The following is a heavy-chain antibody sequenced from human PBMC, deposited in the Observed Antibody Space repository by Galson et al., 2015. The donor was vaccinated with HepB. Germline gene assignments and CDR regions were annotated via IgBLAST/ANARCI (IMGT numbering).Heavy chain of an antibody. J-gene: IGHJ4*02. CDR3: ARGGGCDFDI. D-gene: IGHD2-21*01. CDR1: GFIFSSYW. Sequence: SLRLSCAASGFIFSSYWMHWVRQAPGEGLVWVSRINRDGSTTNYADSVKGRFTISRDNNKNTLYLQMNSLRAEDTAVYYCARGGGCDFDIWGQGTLVTVSS. CDR2: INRDGSTT. V-gene: IGHV3-74*01.